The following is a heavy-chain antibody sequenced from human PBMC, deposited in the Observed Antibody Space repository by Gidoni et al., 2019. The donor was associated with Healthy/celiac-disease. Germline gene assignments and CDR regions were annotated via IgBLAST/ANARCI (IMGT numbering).Heavy chain of an antibody. CDR2: SKSKTDGGTT. V-gene: IGHV3-15*07. CDR3: TPLTGWCMLCPAY. Sequence: EVQLVESGGGLVKPGGSLRLSCAASGFTFSNAWMNWVRQAPGKGLEWFGQSKSKTDGGTTDYAAPVKGRFTISRDDSKNTLYLQMKSLKTEDTAVYYCTPLTGWCMLCPAYWGQGTLVTVSS. D-gene: IGHD2-8*02. CDR1: GFTFSNAW. J-gene: IGHJ4*02.